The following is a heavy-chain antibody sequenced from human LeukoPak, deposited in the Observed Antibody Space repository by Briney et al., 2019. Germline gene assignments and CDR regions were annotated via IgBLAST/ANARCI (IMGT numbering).Heavy chain of an antibody. V-gene: IGHV1-69*05. D-gene: IGHD3-9*01. Sequence: GASVKASCKASGGTFSSYAISWVRQAPGQGLEWMGGIIPIFGTANYAQKFQGRVTITTDESTSTAYMELSSLRSEDTAVYYCARDPTYDILTGSAYYFDYWGQGTLVTVSS. CDR2: IIPIFGTA. CDR3: ARDPTYDILTGSAYYFDY. CDR1: GGTFSSYA. J-gene: IGHJ4*02.